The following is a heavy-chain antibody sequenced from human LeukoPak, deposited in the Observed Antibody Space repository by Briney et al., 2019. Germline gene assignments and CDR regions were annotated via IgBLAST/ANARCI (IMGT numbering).Heavy chain of an antibody. J-gene: IGHJ4*02. V-gene: IGHV1-8*01. D-gene: IGHD1-26*01. Sequence: GASVKVSCKASGYTFTSYDISWVRQATGQGLEWMGWMNPNSGNTGYAQKFQGRVTMTRNTSISTAYMELSSLRSEDTAVYYCARDLRIVGATTLAYWGQGTLVTVSS. CDR1: GYTFTSYD. CDR2: MNPNSGNT. CDR3: ARDLRIVGATTLAY.